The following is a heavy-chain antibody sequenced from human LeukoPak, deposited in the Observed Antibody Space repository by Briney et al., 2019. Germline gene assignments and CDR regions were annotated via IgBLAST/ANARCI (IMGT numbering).Heavy chain of an antibody. J-gene: IGHJ5*02. Sequence: ASVKVSCKASGYTFTGYYMHWVRQAPGQGLEWMGWINPNSGGTNYAQKFQGRVTMTRDTSISTAYMELSRLRSDDTAVYYCARVSGSLGYCSSTSCYNRFDPWGQGTLVTVSS. V-gene: IGHV1-2*02. D-gene: IGHD2-2*01. CDR1: GYTFTGYY. CDR2: INPNSGGT. CDR3: ARVSGSLGYCSSTSCYNRFDP.